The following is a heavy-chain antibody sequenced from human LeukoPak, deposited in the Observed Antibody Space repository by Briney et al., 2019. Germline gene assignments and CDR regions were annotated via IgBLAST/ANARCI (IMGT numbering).Heavy chain of an antibody. CDR1: GYTFTGYY. CDR3: ARKISSSWSIDY. Sequence: ASVKVSCKASGYTFTGYYMHWVRQAPGQRLEWMGWINAGNGNTKYSQKFQGRVTITRDTSASTAYMELSSLRSEDTAVYYCARKISSSWSIDYWGQGTLVTVSS. V-gene: IGHV1-3*01. D-gene: IGHD6-13*01. CDR2: INAGNGNT. J-gene: IGHJ4*02.